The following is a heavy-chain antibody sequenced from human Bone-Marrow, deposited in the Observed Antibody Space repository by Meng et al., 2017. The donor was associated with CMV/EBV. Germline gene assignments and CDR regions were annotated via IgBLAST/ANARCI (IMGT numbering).Heavy chain of an antibody. V-gene: IGHV4-39*01. CDR3: ARRGVEVNFDY. Sequence: SETLSLTCTVSGGSISSSSYYWGWIRRPPGKGREWIVSIYYSGSTYYNPSLKSRVTISVDTSKNQFSLQPSSVTAADAAVYYWARRGVEVNFDYWGQGTLVTVSS. D-gene: IGHD5-24*01. CDR1: GGSISSSSYY. CDR2: IYYSGST. J-gene: IGHJ4*02.